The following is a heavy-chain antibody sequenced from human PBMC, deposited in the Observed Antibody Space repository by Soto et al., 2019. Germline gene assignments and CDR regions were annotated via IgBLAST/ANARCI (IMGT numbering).Heavy chain of an antibody. V-gene: IGHV3-23*01. D-gene: IGHD3-22*01. J-gene: IGHJ4*02. Sequence: PGGSLRLSCVASGFTFSRYAMSWVRQAPGKGLEWVSGISRGGDSTYYADSVKGRFTISRDNSKNTLFLQLNSLRAEDTAVYYCSPPYYGTSYFDYWGQGTLVTVSS. CDR1: GFTFSRYA. CDR2: ISRGGDST. CDR3: SPPYYGTSYFDY.